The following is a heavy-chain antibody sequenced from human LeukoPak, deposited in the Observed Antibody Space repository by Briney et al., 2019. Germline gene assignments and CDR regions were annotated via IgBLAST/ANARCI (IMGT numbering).Heavy chain of an antibody. D-gene: IGHD6-13*01. CDR3: ARVPLPGIAAAGDY. Sequence: SETLSLTCTVSGGSISSYYWSWIRQPPGKGLEWIGYIYYSGSTNYNPSLKSRVTISVDTSKNQFSLKLSSVTAADTAVYYCARVPLPGIAAAGDYWGQGTLVTVSS. CDR2: IYYSGST. V-gene: IGHV4-59*01. J-gene: IGHJ4*02. CDR1: GGSISSYY.